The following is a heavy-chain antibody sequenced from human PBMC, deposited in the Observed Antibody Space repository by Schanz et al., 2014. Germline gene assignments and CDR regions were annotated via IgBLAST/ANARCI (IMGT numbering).Heavy chain of an antibody. Sequence: EVELVESGGGLVQPGGSLRLSCAASGFTFSSHWMHWVRQAPGRGLEWVSYVSSSSSYTHYADSVKGRFTISRDNAKNSLYLQMNSLRAEDTAVYYCARPPHDSSGYYPFDYWGQGTLVTVSS. D-gene: IGHD3-22*01. V-gene: IGHV3-48*04. CDR2: VSSSSSYT. J-gene: IGHJ4*02. CDR1: GFTFSSHW. CDR3: ARPPHDSSGYYPFDY.